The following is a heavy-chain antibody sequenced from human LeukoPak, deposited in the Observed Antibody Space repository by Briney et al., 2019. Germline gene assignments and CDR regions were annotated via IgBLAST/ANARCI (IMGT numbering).Heavy chain of an antibody. V-gene: IGHV1-8*03. CDR1: GYTFTSYD. D-gene: IGHD5-24*01. Sequence: ASVKVSCKASGYTFTSYDVNWVRQATGQGLEWMGWMNPNSGNTGYAQKFQGRVTITRNTSISTAYMELSSLRSEDTAVYYCARGLRWPQSPYYFDYWGQGTLVTVSS. CDR2: MNPNSGNT. CDR3: ARGLRWPQSPYYFDY. J-gene: IGHJ4*02.